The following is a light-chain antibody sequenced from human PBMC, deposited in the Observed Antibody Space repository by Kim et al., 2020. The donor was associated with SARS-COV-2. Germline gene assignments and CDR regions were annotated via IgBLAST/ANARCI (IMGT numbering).Light chain of an antibody. J-gene: IGKJ2*01. V-gene: IGKV3-20*01. CDR3: QQYDSSPHT. Sequence: LSPGERATLSCRASQSVSSSYLAWYQQKPGQAPRLLIYGASSRATGIPDRFSGSGSGTDFTLTISRLEPEDFAVYYCQQYDSSPHTFGQGTELEI. CDR1: QSVSSSY. CDR2: GAS.